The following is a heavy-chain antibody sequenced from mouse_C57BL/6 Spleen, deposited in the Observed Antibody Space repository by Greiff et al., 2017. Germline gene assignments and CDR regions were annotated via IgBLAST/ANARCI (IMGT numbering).Heavy chain of an antibody. V-gene: IGHV1-55*01. CDR1: GYTFTSYW. CDR3: ARGDYYGSSSGFAY. J-gene: IGHJ3*01. D-gene: IGHD1-1*01. Sequence: QVQLQQPGAELVKPGASVKMSCKASGYTFTSYWITWVKQRPGQGLEWIGDIYPGSGSTNYNEKFKSKATLTVDTSSSTAYMQLSRLTSEDSAVLYWARGDYYGSSSGFAYWGQGTLVTVSA. CDR2: IYPGSGST.